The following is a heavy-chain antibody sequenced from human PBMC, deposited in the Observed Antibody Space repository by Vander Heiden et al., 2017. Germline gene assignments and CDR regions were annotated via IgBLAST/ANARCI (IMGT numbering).Heavy chain of an antibody. CDR3: ARADFDWFDP. CDR2: FSPRGGAI. D-gene: IGHD3-3*01. CDR1: VYIFTSYY. V-gene: IGHV1-46*01. Sequence: QVQLVQSRAEVKKPGASVKVSCTASVYIFTSYYIHWLQQAPGQGLGWMGVFSPRGGAISYAHKFQGRVTMTRDTSTSTVYLEMSSLRSDDTAVYYCARADFDWFDPWGQGTLVTVSS. J-gene: IGHJ5*02.